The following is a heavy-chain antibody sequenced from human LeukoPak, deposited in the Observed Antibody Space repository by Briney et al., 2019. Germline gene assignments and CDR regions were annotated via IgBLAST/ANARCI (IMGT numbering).Heavy chain of an antibody. J-gene: IGHJ5*02. Sequence: SETLSLTCTVSGGSISGYYWSWIRQPPGKGLEWIGYIYYSGSTNYNPSLKSRVTISVDTSKNQFSLKLSSVTAADTAVYYCARALYYDFWSGYNNWFDPWGQGTLVTVSS. D-gene: IGHD3-3*01. V-gene: IGHV4-59*01. CDR2: IYYSGST. CDR3: ARALYYDFWSGYNNWFDP. CDR1: GGSISGYY.